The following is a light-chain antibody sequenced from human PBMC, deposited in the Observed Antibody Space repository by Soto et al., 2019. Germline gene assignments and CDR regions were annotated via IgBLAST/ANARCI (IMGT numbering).Light chain of an antibody. V-gene: IGKV2-24*01. J-gene: IGKJ2*01. Sequence: DIVMTQAPLSSPVTLGQPASISCRSSQSLVHSDGNTFLNWLQQRPGQPPRPLIYKSSNRFSGVPDRFRGSGAWTDFTLEISRVEADDVGVYYCMPATHFPHSSGNGTKLESK. CDR2: KSS. CDR3: MPATHFPHS. CDR1: QSLVHSDGNTF.